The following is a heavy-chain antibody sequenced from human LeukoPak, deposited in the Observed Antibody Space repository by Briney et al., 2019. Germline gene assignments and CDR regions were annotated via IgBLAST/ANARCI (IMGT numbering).Heavy chain of an antibody. Sequence: GGPLRLSCAASGFTFSSYAMSWVRQAPGKGLEWVSAISGSGGSTYYADSVKGRFTISRDNSKNTLYLQMNSLRAEDTAVYYCAKGLRVTMIVVAWYFDLWGRGTLVTVSS. CDR1: GFTFSSYA. J-gene: IGHJ2*01. V-gene: IGHV3-23*01. CDR3: AKGLRVTMIVVAWYFDL. D-gene: IGHD3-22*01. CDR2: ISGSGGST.